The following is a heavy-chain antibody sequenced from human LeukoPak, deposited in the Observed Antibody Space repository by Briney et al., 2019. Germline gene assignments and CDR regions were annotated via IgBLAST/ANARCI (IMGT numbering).Heavy chain of an antibody. CDR3: ARVFLYRSSYGEYLDS. CDR1: GFTFSNYE. D-gene: IGHD5-18*01. V-gene: IGHV3-48*03. CDR2: ISGSGSTI. J-gene: IGHJ4*02. Sequence: GGSLRLSCAASGFTFSNYEMNWVRQAPGKGLEWVSYISGSGSTIYYTDSVKGRFTISRDNAKNSLYLQMNSLRAEDTAVCYCARVFLYRSSYGEYLDSWGQGTLVTVSS.